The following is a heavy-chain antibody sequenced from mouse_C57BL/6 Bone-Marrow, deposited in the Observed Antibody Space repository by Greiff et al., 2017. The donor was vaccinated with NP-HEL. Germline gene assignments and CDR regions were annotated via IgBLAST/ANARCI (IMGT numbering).Heavy chain of an antibody. CDR2: ISSGSSTI. V-gene: IGHV5-17*01. J-gene: IGHJ4*01. D-gene: IGHD2-3*01. Sequence: EVQVEESGGGLVKPGGSLKLSCAASGFTFSDYGMHWVRQAPEQGLEWVAYISSGSSTIYYADTVKGRFTITRDNAKNTLFLQMTSLRSEDTAMYYCARPRWLLPYYYAMDYWGQGTSVTVSS. CDR1: GFTFSDYG. CDR3: ARPRWLLPYYYAMDY.